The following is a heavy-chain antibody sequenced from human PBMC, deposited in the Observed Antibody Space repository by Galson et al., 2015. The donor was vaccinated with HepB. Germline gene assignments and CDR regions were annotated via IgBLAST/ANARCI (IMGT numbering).Heavy chain of an antibody. CDR1: GDSVSSTSAT. V-gene: IGHV6-1*01. CDR3: VRRNDYSYVFDY. D-gene: IGHD4-11*01. CDR2: TYYRSKWSN. Sequence: CAISGDSVSSTSATWNWIRQSPSRGLEWLGRTYYRSKWSNDYAGSVRSRITINPDTTKNQFSLHLDSVTPEDTAVYYCVRRNDYSYVFDYWGQGTQVTVSS. J-gene: IGHJ4*02.